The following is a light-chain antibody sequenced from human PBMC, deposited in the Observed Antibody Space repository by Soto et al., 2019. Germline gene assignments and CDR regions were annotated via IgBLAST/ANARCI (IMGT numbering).Light chain of an antibody. V-gene: IGKV1-5*01. CDR2: DAS. CDR1: QKIRNL. CDR3: QQYYTYDP. Sequence: DSHLAHSPSTLSSAFGGMLTVTCLASQKIRNLLAWYQQKPGRAPKPLIFDASTLRTGVPSRFSGSGSGSEFNFTITGLQPDDFATYFCQQYYTYDPFGHVTLPEIK. J-gene: IGKJ5*01.